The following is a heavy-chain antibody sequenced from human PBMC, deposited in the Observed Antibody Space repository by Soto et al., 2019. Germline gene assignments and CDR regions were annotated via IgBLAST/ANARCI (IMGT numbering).Heavy chain of an antibody. V-gene: IGHV1-8*01. Sequence: ASVKVSCKTSGYTFTNYDINWVRQAPGQGLEWMGWVSPDHGNAGYAPQFQGRITMTSDTSTSTVYMELNNLSSDDTAVYFCEVPAAGYWGQGTMATVS. J-gene: IGHJ3*01. CDR1: GYTFTNYD. CDR2: VSPDHGNA. CDR3: EVPAAGY. D-gene: IGHD3-9*01.